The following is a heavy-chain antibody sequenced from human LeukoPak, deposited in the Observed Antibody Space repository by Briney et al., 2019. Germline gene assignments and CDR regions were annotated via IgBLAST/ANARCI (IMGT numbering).Heavy chain of an antibody. CDR3: ASHSGSYEYYFDY. CDR1: GGSISSYY. CDR2: IYYSGST. Sequence: SETQSLTCTVSGGSISSYYWSWIRQPPGKGLEWIGYIYYSGSTNYNPSLKSRVTISVDTSKNQFSLKLSSVTAADTAVYYCASHSGSYEYYFDYWGQGTLVTVSS. J-gene: IGHJ4*02. D-gene: IGHD1-26*01. V-gene: IGHV4-59*08.